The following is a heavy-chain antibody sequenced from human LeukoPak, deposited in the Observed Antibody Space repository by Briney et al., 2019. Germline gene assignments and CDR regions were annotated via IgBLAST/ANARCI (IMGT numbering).Heavy chain of an antibody. CDR2: ISWNSGSI. V-gene: IGHV3-9*01. D-gene: IGHD2-2*01. Sequence: GGSLRLSCAASGFTFDDYAMHWVRQAPGKGLEWVSGISWNSGSIGYADSVKGRFTISRDNSKNTLYLQMNSLRAEDTAVYYCALLPYCSSTSCYEIDYWGQGTLVTVSS. CDR3: ALLPYCSSTSCYEIDY. J-gene: IGHJ4*02. CDR1: GFTFDDYA.